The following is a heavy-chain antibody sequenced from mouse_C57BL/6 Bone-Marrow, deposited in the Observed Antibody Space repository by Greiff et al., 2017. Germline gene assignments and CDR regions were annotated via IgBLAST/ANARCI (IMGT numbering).Heavy chain of an antibody. CDR3: ARDRVITTVVATPAWFAY. V-gene: IGHV5-4*01. CDR1: GFTFSSYA. CDR2: ISDGGSYT. D-gene: IGHD1-1*01. J-gene: IGHJ3*01. Sequence: EVKVIESGGGLVKPGGSLKLSCAASGFTFSSYAMSWVRQTPEKRLEWVATISDGGSYTYYPVNVKGRFTISRDHAKNNLYLQMSHLKSEDTAMYYCARDRVITTVVATPAWFAYWGQGTLVTVSA.